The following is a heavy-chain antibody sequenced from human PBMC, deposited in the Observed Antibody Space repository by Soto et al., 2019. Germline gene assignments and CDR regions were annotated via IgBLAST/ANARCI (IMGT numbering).Heavy chain of an antibody. Sequence: QVQLQESGPGLVKPSQTLSLTCTVSGGSISSGDYYWSWIRQPPGKGLEWIGYIYYSGSTYYNPSLKSRVTISVDTSKNQFSLKLSSVTAADTAVYYCARDSESSSWTDYYYYYGMDVWGQGTTVTVSS. CDR1: GGSISSGDYY. D-gene: IGHD6-13*01. CDR2: IYYSGST. V-gene: IGHV4-30-4*01. CDR3: ARDSESSSWTDYYYYYGMDV. J-gene: IGHJ6*02.